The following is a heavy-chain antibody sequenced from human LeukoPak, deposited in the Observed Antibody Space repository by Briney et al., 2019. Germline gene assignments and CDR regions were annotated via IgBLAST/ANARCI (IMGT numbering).Heavy chain of an antibody. Sequence: ASLKVSCKASGGTFSSYAISWVRQAPGQGLEWMGGFINIFGTANYAQKFQGRVTITADESTSTAYMELSSLRSEDTAVYYCARGAANIAVAGTGYYFDYWGQGTLVPVSS. V-gene: IGHV1-69*01. CDR3: ARGAANIAVAGTGYYFDY. CDR2: FINIFGTA. CDR1: GGTFSSYA. D-gene: IGHD6-19*01. J-gene: IGHJ4*02.